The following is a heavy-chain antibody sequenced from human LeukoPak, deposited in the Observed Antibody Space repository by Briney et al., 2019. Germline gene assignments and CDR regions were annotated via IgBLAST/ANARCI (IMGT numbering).Heavy chain of an antibody. D-gene: IGHD4-17*01. V-gene: IGHV3-30*03. J-gene: IGHJ3*02. CDR2: ISYDGSNK. Sequence: GGSLRLSCAASGFTFSSYSMNGVPQAPGEGLECVAVISYDGSNKYYADSVKGRFTISRDNAKNSLYLQMNSLRDVDTAAYFCARATAVTLVDAFNIWGLGTMVTVSS. CDR1: GFTFSSYS. CDR3: ARATAVTLVDAFNI.